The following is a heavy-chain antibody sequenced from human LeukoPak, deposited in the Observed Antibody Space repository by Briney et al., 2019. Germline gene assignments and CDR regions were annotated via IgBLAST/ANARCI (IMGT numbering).Heavy chain of an antibody. CDR2: IYYSGST. CDR1: GGSISSYY. Sequence: SETLSLTCTVSGGSISSYYWSWLRQPPGKGLEWLGYIYYSGSTNYNPSLKSRVTISVDTSKNQFSLKLSSVTAADTAVYYCARAPLRYYDFWSGFPYFDYWGQGTLVTVSS. CDR3: ARAPLRYYDFWSGFPYFDY. V-gene: IGHV4-59*01. D-gene: IGHD3-3*01. J-gene: IGHJ4*02.